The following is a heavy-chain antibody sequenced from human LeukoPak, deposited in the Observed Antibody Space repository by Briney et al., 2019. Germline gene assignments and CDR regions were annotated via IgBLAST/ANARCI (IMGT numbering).Heavy chain of an antibody. CDR1: GFTFSNAW. V-gene: IGHV3-21*01. J-gene: IGHJ3*02. D-gene: IGHD3-22*01. Sequence: KPGGSLRLSCAASGFTFSNAWMGWARQAPGKGLEWVSSISSSSSYIYCADSVKGRFTISRDNAKNSLYLQMNSLRAEDTAVYYCARDGGWGRIVVVIKARRNDAFDIWGQGTMVTVSS. CDR3: ARDGGWGRIVVVIKARRNDAFDI. CDR2: ISSSSSYI.